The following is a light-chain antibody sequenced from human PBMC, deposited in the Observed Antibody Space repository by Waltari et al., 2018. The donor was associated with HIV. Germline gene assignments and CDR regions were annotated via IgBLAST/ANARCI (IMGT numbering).Light chain of an antibody. Sequence: QSALTQPASVSGSPGQSITISCTGTSSDVGSYKVVSWYQKHPGKAPKLMIYEVRKRTSGVCNRFSGSKSGSTAFLTISGLQAEDEAYYYCCSYAGSTTHVFGTGTKVTVL. CDR2: EVR. J-gene: IGLJ1*01. CDR3: CSYAGSTTHV. V-gene: IGLV2-23*02. CDR1: SSDVGSYKV.